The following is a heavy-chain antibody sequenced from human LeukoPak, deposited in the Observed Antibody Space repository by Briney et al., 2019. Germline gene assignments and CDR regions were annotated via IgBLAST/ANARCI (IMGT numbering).Heavy chain of an antibody. V-gene: IGHV1-2*02. J-gene: IGHJ6*03. CDR2: INPSSGGT. Sequence: ASVKVSCKASGYTFTDYYMHWVRQAPGQGLEWMGWINPSSGGTNYAQKFQGRVTMTRDTSISTAYMELSRLRSDDTAVYYCARDPGTTVSVPSSQEYYYYYYYMDVWGKGTTVTVSS. CDR1: GYTFTDYY. CDR3: ARDPGTTVSVPSSQEYYYYYYYMDV. D-gene: IGHD4-11*01.